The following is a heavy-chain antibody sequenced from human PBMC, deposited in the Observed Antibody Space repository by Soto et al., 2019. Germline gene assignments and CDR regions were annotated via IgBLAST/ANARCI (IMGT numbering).Heavy chain of an antibody. J-gene: IGHJ6*03. V-gene: IGHV3-30*18. CDR1: GFTFSSYG. CDR2: ISYDGSNK. CDR3: AKDGGYYSYYSSYYMDV. Sequence: PGGSLRLSCAASGFTFSSYGMHWVRQAPGKGLEWVAVISYDGSNKYYADSVKGRFTISRDNSKNTLYLQMNSLRAEDTAVYYCAKDGGYYSYYSSYYMDVWGKGTTVTVSS. D-gene: IGHD3-3*01.